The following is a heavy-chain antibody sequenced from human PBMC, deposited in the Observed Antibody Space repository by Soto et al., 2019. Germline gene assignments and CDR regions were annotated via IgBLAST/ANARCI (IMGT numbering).Heavy chain of an antibody. Sequence: ESGPTLVNPTQTLTLTCTFSGFSLSTSEMCVSWIRQPPGKALEWLARIDWDDDKYYTTSLKTRLTIPKDTSKNQVVLRMTNMDPVDTATYYCARVVVVTATTQHHYYMDVWGKGTTVTVSS. J-gene: IGHJ6*03. D-gene: IGHD2-15*01. CDR2: IDWDDDK. V-gene: IGHV2-70*11. CDR1: GFSLSTSEMC. CDR3: ARVVVVTATTQHHYYMDV.